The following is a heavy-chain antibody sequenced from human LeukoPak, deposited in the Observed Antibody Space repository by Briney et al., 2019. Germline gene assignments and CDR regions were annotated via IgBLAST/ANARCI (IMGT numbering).Heavy chain of an antibody. CDR1: GFTFGSYW. V-gene: IGHV3-7*01. Sequence: GGSLRLSCAVSGFTFGSYWMSWVRQAPGKGLEWVANINQDGSERYYVDSVKGRFTISRDNAKNSLYLQMNSLRAEDTAVYYCARDRTHSLYWGQGTLVTVS. CDR3: ARDRTHSLY. D-gene: IGHD1-26*01. CDR2: INQDGSER. J-gene: IGHJ4*02.